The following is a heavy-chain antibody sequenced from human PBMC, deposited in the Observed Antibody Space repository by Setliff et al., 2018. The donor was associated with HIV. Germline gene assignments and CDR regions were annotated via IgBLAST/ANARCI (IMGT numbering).Heavy chain of an antibody. CDR3: ARIYRSSWPFDACDI. J-gene: IGHJ3*02. Sequence: GGSLRLSCGASGFTFSACWMTWVRQAPGKGLEWLANIKQDESEIYYVDSVRGRFTVSRDNARNSLYLQMNSLRAEDTAIYYCARIYRSSWPFDACDIWGQGTMVTVSS. D-gene: IGHD6-6*01. CDR1: GFTFSACW. V-gene: IGHV3-7*03. CDR2: IKQDESEI.